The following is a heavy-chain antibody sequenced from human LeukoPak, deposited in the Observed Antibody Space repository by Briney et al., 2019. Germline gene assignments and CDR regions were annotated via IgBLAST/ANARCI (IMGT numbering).Heavy chain of an antibody. CDR3: ARTSGRYPFEY. V-gene: IGHV4-59*01. CDR1: GGSISGYY. Sequence: SETLSLTCSVSGGSISGYYWSWIRQPPGKGLEWIGYIYNSGSTNYNPSLKSRVTISVDTSKNQFSLKLSSVTAADSAVYYCARTSGRYPFEYWGQGTLVTVSS. CDR2: IYNSGST. D-gene: IGHD1-26*01. J-gene: IGHJ4*02.